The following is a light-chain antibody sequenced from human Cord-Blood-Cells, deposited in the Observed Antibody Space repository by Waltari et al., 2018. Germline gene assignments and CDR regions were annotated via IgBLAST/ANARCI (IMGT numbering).Light chain of an antibody. CDR2: GNS. J-gene: IGLJ3*02. V-gene: IGLV1-40*01. Sequence: QPVLRQPPSLSWAPRQRVAISCTWRSYNLGAGYAVLRYQQLPGTAPKLLIYGNSNRPSGVTDRFSGSKSGTSTSLAITGLQAEDEADYYCQSYDSSLSGWVFGGGTKLTVL. CDR1: SYNLGAGYA. CDR3: QSYDSSLSGWV.